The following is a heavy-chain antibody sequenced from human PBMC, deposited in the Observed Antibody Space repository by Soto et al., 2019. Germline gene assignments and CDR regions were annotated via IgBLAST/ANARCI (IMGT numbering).Heavy chain of an antibody. Sequence: SETLSLTCAVYGGSFSGYYWSWIRQPPGKGLEWIGEINHSGSTNYNPSLKSRVTISVDTSKNQFSLKLSSVTAADTAGCYCAGVFAGVRGPKPHGYNPWGLETLVTVTP. J-gene: IGHJ5*02. CDR1: GGSFSGYY. CDR3: AGVFAGVRGPKPHGYNP. V-gene: IGHV4-34*01. D-gene: IGHD3-10*01. CDR2: INHSGST.